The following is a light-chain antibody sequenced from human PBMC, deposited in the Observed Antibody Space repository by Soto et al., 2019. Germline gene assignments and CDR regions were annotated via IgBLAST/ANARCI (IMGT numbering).Light chain of an antibody. Sequence: DIVMTQSPATPSVAPGERLTFSCRASQGVSRKLAWYQHEPGQAPTLXXYGASSRATGIPDRFSGSGSGTDFTLTISRLEPEDFAVYYCQQYGSSPPWTFGQGTKVDIK. J-gene: IGKJ1*01. CDR1: QGVSRK. V-gene: IGKV3-20*01. CDR3: QQYGSSPPWT. CDR2: GAS.